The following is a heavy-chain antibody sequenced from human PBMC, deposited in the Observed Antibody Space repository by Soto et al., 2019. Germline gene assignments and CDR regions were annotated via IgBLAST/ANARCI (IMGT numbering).Heavy chain of an antibody. CDR3: ANLGAFDI. CDR2: ISWNSGSI. J-gene: IGHJ3*02. CDR1: GFTFDDYA. Sequence: DVQLVESGGGLVQPGRSLRLSCAASGFTFDDYAMHWVRQAPGKGLEWVSGISWNSGSIGYADSVKGRFNISRDNAKNSLYLQMNSLRAEDTALYYCANLGAFDIWGQGTMVTVSS. V-gene: IGHV3-9*01. D-gene: IGHD7-27*01.